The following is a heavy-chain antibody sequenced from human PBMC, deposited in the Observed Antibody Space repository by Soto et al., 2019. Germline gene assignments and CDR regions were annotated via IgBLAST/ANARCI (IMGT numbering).Heavy chain of an antibody. CDR2: IYYSGST. Sequence: LSLTCTVSGGSISSGGYYWSWIRQHPGKGLEWIGYIYYSGSTYYNPSLKSRVTISVDTSKNQFSLKLSSVTAADTAVYYCARVDYYDSSGYYYYYGMDVWGQGTTVTVSS. J-gene: IGHJ6*02. D-gene: IGHD3-22*01. CDR1: GGSISSGGYY. CDR3: ARVDYYDSSGYYYYYGMDV. V-gene: IGHV4-31*03.